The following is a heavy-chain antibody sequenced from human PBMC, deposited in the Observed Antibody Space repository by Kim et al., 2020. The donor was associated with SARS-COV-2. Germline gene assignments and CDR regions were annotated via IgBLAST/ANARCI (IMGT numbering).Heavy chain of an antibody. J-gene: IGHJ4*03. Sequence: SETLSLTCTVSGGSISSYYWSWIRQPPGKGLEWIGYXYYSGSTNYNPSLKSRVTISVDRSKNQFPLKLGSVTAADTAVYYCASYYYDSSGYYYGFDYWGXXTMVXVS. D-gene: IGHD3-22*01. CDR3: ASYYYDSSGYYYGFDY. V-gene: IGHV4-59*01. CDR1: GGSISSYY. CDR2: XYYSGST.